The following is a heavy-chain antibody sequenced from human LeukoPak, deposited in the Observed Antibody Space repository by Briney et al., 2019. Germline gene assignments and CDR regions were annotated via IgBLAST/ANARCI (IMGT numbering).Heavy chain of an antibody. Sequence: GGSLRLSCAASGFTFSDYYMSWIRQAPGKGLEWVSYISSSGSTTYYADSVKGRFTISRDNSKNTLYLQMNSLRAEDTAVYYCAKGPYDSSGYYYFWVMNAFDIWGQGTMVTVSS. CDR3: AKGPYDSSGYYYFWVMNAFDI. J-gene: IGHJ3*02. CDR1: GFTFSDYY. V-gene: IGHV3-11*01. D-gene: IGHD3-22*01. CDR2: ISSSGSTT.